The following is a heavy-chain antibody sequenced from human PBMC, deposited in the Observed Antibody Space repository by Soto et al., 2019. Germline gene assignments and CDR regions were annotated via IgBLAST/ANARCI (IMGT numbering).Heavy chain of an antibody. J-gene: IGHJ5*02. CDR1: GYTFTSYY. CDR3: VRESSIAAPPGFNGSDP. Sequence: ASVKVSFKASGYTFTSYYMHWVRQAPGQGLEWMGIINPSGGSTSYAQKFQGRVTMTRDTSTSTVYMELSSLRSEDTAVYYCVRESSIAAPPGFNGSDPWGQGTLITVSS. V-gene: IGHV1-46*03. D-gene: IGHD6-6*01. CDR2: INPSGGST.